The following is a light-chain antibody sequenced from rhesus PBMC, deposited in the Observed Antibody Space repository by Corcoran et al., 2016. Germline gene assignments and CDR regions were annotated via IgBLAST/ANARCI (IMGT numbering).Light chain of an antibody. CDR1: QSVGSY. CDR3: QMYSNSPGT. Sequence: QVILTQSPATLSLSPGERATLSCRASQSVGSYLAWYQQKPGQAPSLLIYGASTRATCIPARFSGSGFGIEFMFTISSLEPEDFAVYYCQMYSNSPGTFGQWTKGEIK. J-gene: IGKJ1*01. CDR2: GAS. V-gene: IGKV3-53*01.